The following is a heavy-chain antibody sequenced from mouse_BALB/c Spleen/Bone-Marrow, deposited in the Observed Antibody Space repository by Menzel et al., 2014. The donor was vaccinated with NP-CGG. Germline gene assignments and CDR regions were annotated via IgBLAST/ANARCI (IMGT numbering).Heavy chain of an antibody. Sequence: VKVVESGAELAKPGASVKMSCKASGYTFTTYWMHWVKQRPGQGLEWIGYINPSTGYTEYNQKFKDKATLTADKSSSTAYMQLISLTFEDSAVYYCARDLDYWGQGTTLTVSS. V-gene: IGHV1-7*01. CDR1: GYTFTTYW. CDR3: ARDLDY. J-gene: IGHJ2*01. CDR2: INPSTGYT.